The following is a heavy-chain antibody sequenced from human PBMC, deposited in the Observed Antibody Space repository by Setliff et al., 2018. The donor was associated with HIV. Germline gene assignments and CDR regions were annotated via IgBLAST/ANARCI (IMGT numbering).Heavy chain of an antibody. CDR2: IIPMYNIP. V-gene: IGHV1-69*13. Sequence: GASVKVSCKTSGGTLSNYVITWVRQAPGQGLEWMGMIIPMYNIPAYAQKFQGRVTFTADESTSTAYMELSSLSSEDTAVYYCARPRGDEAFDIWGQGTKVTVSS. J-gene: IGHJ3*02. CDR1: GGTLSNYV. D-gene: IGHD3-10*01. CDR3: ARPRGDEAFDI.